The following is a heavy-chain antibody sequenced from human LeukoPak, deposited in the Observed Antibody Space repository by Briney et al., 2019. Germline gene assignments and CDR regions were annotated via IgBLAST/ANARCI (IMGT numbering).Heavy chain of an antibody. CDR3: ARDDSSGSHFDS. V-gene: IGHV3-53*01. Sequence: GGSLRLSCAASGFTVNSNYMSWVRQAPGRGLEWVSVIYSGGSTYYADSVKGRFTISRDNSKNTLYLQMNSLRAEDTAVYYCARDDSSGSHFDSWGQGTLVTVSS. J-gene: IGHJ4*02. CDR2: IYSGGST. CDR1: GFTVNSNY. D-gene: IGHD3-22*01.